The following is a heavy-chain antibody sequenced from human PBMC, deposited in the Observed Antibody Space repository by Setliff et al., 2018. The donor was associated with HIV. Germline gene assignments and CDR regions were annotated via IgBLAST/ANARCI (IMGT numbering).Heavy chain of an antibody. CDR2: IIPMFATA. D-gene: IGHD2-2*01. V-gene: IGHV1-69*13. CDR3: ASHPGSSIEKPYFDT. CDR1: GGIFNNNA. J-gene: IGHJ5*02. Sequence: ASVKVSCKASGGIFNNNAISWVRQAPGQGLEWMGGIIPMFATAKYARKFQGRVTITADESTTTAYMELSSLRSEDTAVYYCASHPGSSIEKPYFDTWGQGTLVTVSS.